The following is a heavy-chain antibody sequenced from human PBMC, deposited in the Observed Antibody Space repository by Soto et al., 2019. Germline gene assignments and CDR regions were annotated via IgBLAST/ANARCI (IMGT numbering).Heavy chain of an antibody. CDR1: NGSISNNDW. CDR3: ARGITFGGVIFDD. Sequence: QVQLQESGPGLVKPSGTLSLTCAVSNGSISNNDWWSWVRQPPGKGLEWIGEINHSGTTNYNPSLKSRVTKIVDKSKNQFSLKLTSVTAADAAVYYCARGITFGGVIFDDWGQGTLVTVTS. J-gene: IGHJ4*02. V-gene: IGHV4-4*02. D-gene: IGHD3-16*01. CDR2: INHSGTT.